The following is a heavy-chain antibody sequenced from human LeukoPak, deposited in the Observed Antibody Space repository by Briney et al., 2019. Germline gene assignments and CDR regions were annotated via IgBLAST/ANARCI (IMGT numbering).Heavy chain of an antibody. CDR1: GFTVSSNY. V-gene: IGHV3-53*01. CDR3: AREKIQLWSRYFDY. CDR2: IYSGGST. Sequence: GGSLRLSCAASGFTVSSNYMSWVRQAPGKGLEWVSAIYSGGSTYYADSVKGRFTISRDNSKNTLYLQMNSLRAEDTAVYYCAREKIQLWSRYFDYWGQGTLVTVSS. J-gene: IGHJ4*02. D-gene: IGHD5-18*01.